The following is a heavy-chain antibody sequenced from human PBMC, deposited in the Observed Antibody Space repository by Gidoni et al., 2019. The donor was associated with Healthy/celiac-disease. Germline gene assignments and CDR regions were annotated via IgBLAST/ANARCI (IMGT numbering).Heavy chain of an antibody. CDR2: ISGSGGST. CDR3: AKGDFPFDY. J-gene: IGHJ4*02. V-gene: IGHV3-23*01. CDR1: GFTFSSYA. Sequence: EVQLLESGGGLVKPGGSLRRSCAASGFTFSSYAMSWVRQATGKGLEWVSAISGSGGSTYYADSGKGRFTISRDNSKNTLYLQMNSLGAEDTAVYYCAKGDFPFDYWGQGTLVTFSS.